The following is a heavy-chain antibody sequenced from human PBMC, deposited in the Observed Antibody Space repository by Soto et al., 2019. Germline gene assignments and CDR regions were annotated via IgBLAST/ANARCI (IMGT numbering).Heavy chain of an antibody. V-gene: IGHV1-69*01. CDR3: ARSQGSSTSLEIYYYYYYGMDV. Sequence: QVQLVQSGAEVKKPGSSVKVSCKASGGTFGSYAISWVRQAPGQGLEWMGGIIPIPGTANYAQKFQGRVTIAADESTSSAYMELSSLRSEDTAVYYCARSQGSSTSLEIYYYYYYGMDVWRQWNKDNVSS. CDR2: IIPIPGTA. CDR1: GGTFGSYA. D-gene: IGHD2-2*01. J-gene: IGHJ6*01.